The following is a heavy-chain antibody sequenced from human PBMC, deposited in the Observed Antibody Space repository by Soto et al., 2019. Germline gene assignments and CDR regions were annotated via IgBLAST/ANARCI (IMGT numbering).Heavy chain of an antibody. D-gene: IGHD4-4*01. CDR1: GFTFSSYS. Sequence: PGGSLRLSCAASGFTFSSYSMNWVRQAPGKGLEWVPSISSSSNYIYYADSVKGRFTISRDNAKNSLYLQMNSLRAEDTALYYCARDEGTVAPSYFDYWGQGTLVTVSS. CDR3: ARDEGTVAPSYFDY. V-gene: IGHV3-21*01. J-gene: IGHJ4*02. CDR2: ISSSSNYI.